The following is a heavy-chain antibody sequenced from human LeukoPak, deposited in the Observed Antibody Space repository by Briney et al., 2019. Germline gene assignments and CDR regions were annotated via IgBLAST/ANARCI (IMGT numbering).Heavy chain of an antibody. J-gene: IGHJ4*02. Sequence: KPSETLSLTCTVAGGSISNFYWSWIRQPAGKTLEWIGRIYTSGSTNYNPSLKSRVTMSVNTSNNQFSLKLRSVTPAGTAVYFCARETTGAGTARPFDYWGQGTLVTVSS. CDR1: GGSISNFY. CDR3: ARETTGAGTARPFDY. V-gene: IGHV4-4*07. D-gene: IGHD6-13*01. CDR2: IYTSGST.